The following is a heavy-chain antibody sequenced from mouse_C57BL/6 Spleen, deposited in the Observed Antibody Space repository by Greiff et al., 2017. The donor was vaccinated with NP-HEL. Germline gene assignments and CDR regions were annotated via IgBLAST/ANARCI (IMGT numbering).Heavy chain of an antibody. V-gene: IGHV1-26*01. D-gene: IGHD1-1*01. J-gene: IGHJ3*01. CDR2: INPNNGGT. Sequence: EVQLQQSGPELVKPGASVKISCKASGYTFTDYYMNWVKQSHGKSLEWIGDINPNNGGTSYNQKFKGKATLTVDKSSSTAYMELRSLTSEDSAVYYCARRHYGSAWFAYWGQGTLVTVSA. CDR3: ARRHYGSAWFAY. CDR1: GYTFTDYY.